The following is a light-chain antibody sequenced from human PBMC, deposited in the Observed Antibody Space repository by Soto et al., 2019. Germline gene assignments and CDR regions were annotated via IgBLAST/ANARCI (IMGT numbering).Light chain of an antibody. CDR2: DAS. V-gene: IGKV4-1*01. J-gene: IGKJ2*01. CDR1: RTVLSTADNQNF. CDR3: HQYYGSPYS. Sequence: DIAMTQSPDSLVVSLGERATINCKCGRTVLSTADNQNFLAWYQQRPGQPPKLLIYDASTRAPGVPDRFIGSGSATEFTLTVAGLQPEDVAVYYCHQYYGSPYSFGQGTRLEI.